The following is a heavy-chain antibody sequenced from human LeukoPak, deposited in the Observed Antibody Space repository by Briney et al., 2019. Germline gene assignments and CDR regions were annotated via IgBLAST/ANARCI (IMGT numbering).Heavy chain of an antibody. D-gene: IGHD5-18*01. CDR2: INPSGGST. CDR3: ARDGGYSPKCYYGMDV. Sequence: ASVKVSCNASGYTVTIYYMHWVRQTPGQRGEWMEIINPSGGSTSYAQKFQGRVTMTRDTSTSTVYMELSSLRSEDTAVYYCARDGGYSPKCYYGMDVWGQGTTVTVSS. CDR1: GYTVTIYY. V-gene: IGHV1-46*01. J-gene: IGHJ6*02.